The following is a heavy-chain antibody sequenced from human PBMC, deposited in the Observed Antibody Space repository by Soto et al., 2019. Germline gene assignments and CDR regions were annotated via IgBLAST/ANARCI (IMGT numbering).Heavy chain of an antibody. Sequence: QVRLVQPAAEVKKPGASVKVSCKTSGYTFIRYGITWVRQAPGQGLEWMGWISPYNDYTNYAQKFQGRVSMTADTSTKTVYLELRPMTSDDTAVYYCARGGYYDYVWGKLTYYGLDVWGQGTTVSVSS. CDR3: ARGGYYDYVWGKLTYYGLDV. V-gene: IGHV1-18*01. D-gene: IGHD3-16*01. J-gene: IGHJ6*02. CDR1: GYTFIRYG. CDR2: ISPYNDYT.